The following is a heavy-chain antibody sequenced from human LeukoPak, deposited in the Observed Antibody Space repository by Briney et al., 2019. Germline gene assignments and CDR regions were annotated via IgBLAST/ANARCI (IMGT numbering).Heavy chain of an antibody. V-gene: IGHV3-9*01. CDR2: INWNNDGI. CDR1: GFTFADHA. D-gene: IGHD1-1*01. Sequence: GGSLRLSCVASGFTFADHAMHWVRRAPGQGLEWVTGINWNNDGIVYAASVKGRFTVSRDNAKNTLYLQMNGLRPEDTAFYYCARDDYNTLGYNFHHWGQGTLVTASS. J-gene: IGHJ1*01. CDR3: ARDDYNTLGYNFHH.